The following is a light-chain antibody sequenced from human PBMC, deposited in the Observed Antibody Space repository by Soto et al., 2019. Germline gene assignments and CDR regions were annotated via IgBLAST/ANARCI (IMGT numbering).Light chain of an antibody. CDR2: EVT. V-gene: IGLV2-14*01. CDR1: SSDVGNYNY. J-gene: IGLJ3*02. Sequence: QSALTQPASVSGSPGQSITISCTGTSSDVGNYNYVSWYQLHPGKAPKLMIYEVTNRPSGVSDRFSGSKSGNTASLTVSGRQDEEEGDNYCTSYLGSGSPWVVGGGTTPTVL. CDR3: TSYLGSGSPWV.